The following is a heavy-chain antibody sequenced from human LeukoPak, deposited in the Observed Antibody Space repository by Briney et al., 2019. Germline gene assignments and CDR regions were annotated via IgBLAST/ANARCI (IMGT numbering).Heavy chain of an antibody. CDR2: ISYSGST. CDR1: GGSISSYY. Sequence: PSETLSPTCTVSGGSISSYYWSWIRQPPGKGLEWIGYISYSGSTNYNPSLKSRVTISVDTSKNQFSLKLGSVTAADTAVFYCARQHRGYSGYDYFYYWGQGTLVTVSS. V-gene: IGHV4-59*01. D-gene: IGHD5-12*01. CDR3: ARQHRGYSGYDYFYY. J-gene: IGHJ4*02.